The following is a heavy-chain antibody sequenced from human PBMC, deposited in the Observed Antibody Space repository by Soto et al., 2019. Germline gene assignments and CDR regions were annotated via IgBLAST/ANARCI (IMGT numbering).Heavy chain of an antibody. J-gene: IGHJ6*03. V-gene: IGHV3-30*03. CDR1: GFTFSSYG. Sequence: GGSLRLSCAASGFTFSSYGMHWVRQAPGKGLELVAVISYDGSNKYYADSVKGRFTISRDNSKNTLYLQMNSLRAEDTAVYYCGGGSYYSYYYYMDVWGKGTTVTVSS. D-gene: IGHD3-10*01. CDR3: GGGSYYSYYYYMDV. CDR2: ISYDGSNK.